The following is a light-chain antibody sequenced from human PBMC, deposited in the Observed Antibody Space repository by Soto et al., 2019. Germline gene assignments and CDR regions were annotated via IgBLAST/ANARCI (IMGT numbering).Light chain of an antibody. CDR3: QQYKSFSLT. J-gene: IGKJ4*01. Sequence: DIQMTQSPSTLSASVGDRVTITCRASQIISSWLAWYQQKPGKAPKLLIYKASSLESGVPSRFSGSGSGTEFTLTISSLQPDDFAIYYCQQYKSFSLTFGGGTKVEIK. CDR2: KAS. CDR1: QIISSW. V-gene: IGKV1-5*03.